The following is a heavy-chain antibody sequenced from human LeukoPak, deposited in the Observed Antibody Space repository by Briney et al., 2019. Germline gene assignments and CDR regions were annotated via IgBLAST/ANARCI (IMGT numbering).Heavy chain of an antibody. Sequence: ASVKVSCKASGYRFNSYGISWVRRAPGQGLEWMGWISGFNGNTNDAQKFQGRVTMTTDTSTSTAYMELRSLTSDDTAVFYCARDRDGYNGGDYWGQGTLVTVSS. CDR2: ISGFNGNT. J-gene: IGHJ4*02. V-gene: IGHV1-18*01. D-gene: IGHD5-24*01. CDR3: ARDRDGYNGGDY. CDR1: GYRFNSYG.